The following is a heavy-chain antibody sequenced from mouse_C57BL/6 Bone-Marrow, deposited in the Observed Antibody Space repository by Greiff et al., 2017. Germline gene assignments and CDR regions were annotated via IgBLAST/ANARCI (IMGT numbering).Heavy chain of an antibody. D-gene: IGHD2-2*01. V-gene: IGHV5-6*01. CDR2: ISSGGSYT. Sequence: EVQGVESGGDLVKPGGSLKLSCAAPGFTFSSSGMSWVRQTPDKRLGWVATISSGGSYTYYPDSVKGRFTISRDNAKNTLYLQMSSLKSEDTAMYYCARQVSFDYWAEGTTLTVSS. CDR1: GFTFSSSG. CDR3: ARQVSFDY. J-gene: IGHJ2*01.